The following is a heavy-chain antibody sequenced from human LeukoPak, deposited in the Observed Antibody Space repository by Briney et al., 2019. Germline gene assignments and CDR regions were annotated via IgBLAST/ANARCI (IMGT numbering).Heavy chain of an antibody. D-gene: IGHD2-15*01. CDR2: IYYSGTS. Sequence: SETLSLTCSVSGGSISSYYWNWIRQLPGKGLEWIGYIYYSGTSNYNPSLKSRVTISVDTSKNQFSLKLSSVTAADTAVYYCARDRGYCSGGSCYSIDWFDPWGQGTLVTVSS. J-gene: IGHJ5*02. CDR1: GGSISSYY. CDR3: ARDRGYCSGGSCYSIDWFDP. V-gene: IGHV4-59*01.